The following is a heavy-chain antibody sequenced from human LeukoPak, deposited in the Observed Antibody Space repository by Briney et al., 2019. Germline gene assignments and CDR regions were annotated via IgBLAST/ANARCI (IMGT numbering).Heavy chain of an antibody. D-gene: IGHD3-10*01. CDR1: GFTFTTYW. CDR2: INTDGSVT. CDR3: IRETHVGLHLEY. Sequence: GGSLRLSCAASGFTFTTYWMHWVRQAAGKGLVWVARINTDGSVTTYAESVKGRFTVSRDNPENTLYLQMNDLRPEDTAVYYCIRETHVGLHLEYWGEGTLATVTS. V-gene: IGHV3-74*03. J-gene: IGHJ4*02.